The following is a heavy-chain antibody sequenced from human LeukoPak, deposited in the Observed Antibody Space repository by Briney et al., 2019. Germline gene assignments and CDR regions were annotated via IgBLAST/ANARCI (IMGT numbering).Heavy chain of an antibody. J-gene: IGHJ4*02. D-gene: IGHD3-22*01. V-gene: IGHV1-2*02. CDR2: IKPNNGGT. Sequence: GASVKVSCKASGYTFSGFYINWVRQAPGQGLEWMGWIKPNNGGTDYAQNFQGRVTMTRDTSISTAYMELSSLRSDDTAVYYCARDFDSSGYYLGYWGQGTLVTVSS. CDR1: GYTFSGFY. CDR3: ARDFDSSGYYLGY.